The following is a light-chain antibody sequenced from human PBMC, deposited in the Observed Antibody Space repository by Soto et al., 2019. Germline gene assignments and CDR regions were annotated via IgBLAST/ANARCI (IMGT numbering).Light chain of an antibody. V-gene: IGLV2-14*01. Sequence: QSALTQPASVSGSPGQSITISCTGTSSDVGGYNYVSWYQQHPGKAPKLMIYEVTNRPSGVSNRFSGSKSGNTASLTISGLQAEDEADYYCSSDTSSSTLVFGTGTMLTVL. J-gene: IGLJ1*01. CDR1: SSDVGGYNY. CDR2: EVT. CDR3: SSDTSSSTLV.